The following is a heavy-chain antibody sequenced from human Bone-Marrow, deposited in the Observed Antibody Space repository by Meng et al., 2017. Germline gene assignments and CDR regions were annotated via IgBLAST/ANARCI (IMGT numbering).Heavy chain of an antibody. CDR1: GLTVSSNY. CDR3: AASYGSGSYWNYYYYYGMDV. V-gene: IGHV3-66*02. J-gene: IGHJ6*02. D-gene: IGHD3-10*01. CDR2: IYSGGST. Sequence: GGSLRLSCAASGLTVSSNYMSWVRQAPGKGLEWVSVIYSGGSTYYADSVKGRFTISRDNSKNTLYLQMNSLRAEDTAVYYCAASYGSGSYWNYYYYYGMDVWGQGTTVTVSS.